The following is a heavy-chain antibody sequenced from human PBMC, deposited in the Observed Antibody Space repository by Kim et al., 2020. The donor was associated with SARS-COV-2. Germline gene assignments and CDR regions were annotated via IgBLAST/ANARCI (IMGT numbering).Heavy chain of an antibody. D-gene: IGHD6-19*01. Sequence: CAFTDDYMHGGRQATGQRRDWMGLLNPTNGNIWYAQKFQGRITMTGAASTDTIYMDLNSLKSDDSAVYYCCRMASSGSFDYWGQGTLDT. CDR1: CAFTDDY. J-gene: IGHJ4*02. V-gene: IGHV1-46*03. CDR3: CRMASSGSFDY. CDR2: LNPTNGNI.